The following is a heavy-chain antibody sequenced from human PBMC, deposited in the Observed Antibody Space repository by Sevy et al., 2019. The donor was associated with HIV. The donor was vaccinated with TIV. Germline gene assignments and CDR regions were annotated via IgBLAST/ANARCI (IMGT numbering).Heavy chain of an antibody. CDR2: ISAYNGNT. J-gene: IGHJ4*02. V-gene: IGHV1-18*01. Sequence: ASVKVSCMPSGYTFTSYGISWVRQAPEQGLEWMGWISAYNGNTNYAQKLQGRLTMTTDTSTSTAYMELRSLRSDDTAVYYCARDNDWNYSYFDYWGQGTLVTVSS. D-gene: IGHD1-7*01. CDR3: ARDNDWNYSYFDY. CDR1: GYTFTSYG.